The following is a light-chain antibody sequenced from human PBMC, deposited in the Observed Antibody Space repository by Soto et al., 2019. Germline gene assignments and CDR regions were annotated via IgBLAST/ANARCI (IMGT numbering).Light chain of an antibody. CDR2: GAS. CDR1: QSFTSTS. Sequence: EIVLTQSPGTLSFSPGERATLSCRASQSFTSTSLAWYQQKPGQAPRLLISGASRRAAGIPDRFSGRGSGTDFTLTISRLESGDIAVYYCQQYDSSPRTFGQGTKVDIK. V-gene: IGKV3-20*01. CDR3: QQYDSSPRT. J-gene: IGKJ1*01.